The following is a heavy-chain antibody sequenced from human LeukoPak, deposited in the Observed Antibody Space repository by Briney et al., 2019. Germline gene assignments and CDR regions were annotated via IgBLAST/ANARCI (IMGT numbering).Heavy chain of an antibody. CDR3: ARWLYYYDSSGYWGSKTKTTLDYYYYYMDV. CDR2: IIPIFDTA. J-gene: IGHJ6*03. V-gene: IGHV1-69*13. Sequence: ASVKVSCKASGDTFSSYAISWVRQAPGQGLEWMGGIIPIFDTANYAQKFQVRVTITADESTSTAYMELSSLRSEDTAVYYCARWLYYYDSSGYWGSKTKTTLDYYYYYMDVWGKGTTVTISS. D-gene: IGHD3-22*01. CDR1: GDTFSSYA.